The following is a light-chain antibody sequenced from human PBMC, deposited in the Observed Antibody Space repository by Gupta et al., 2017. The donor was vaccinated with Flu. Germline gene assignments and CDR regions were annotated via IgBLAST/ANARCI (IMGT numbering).Light chain of an antibody. CDR1: SSDIGKYKY. CDR2: DVT. J-gene: IGLJ1*01. Sequence: SVLTQPASVSGSPGQSITISCTGTSSDIGKYKYVSWSQQYPGKAPKLIIYDVTNRPSGVSYRFSGSKSGNTASLTISGLQTDDEADYYCTSYSGSGTLYVFGTGTTVTV. CDR3: TSYSGSGTLYV. V-gene: IGLV2-14*03.